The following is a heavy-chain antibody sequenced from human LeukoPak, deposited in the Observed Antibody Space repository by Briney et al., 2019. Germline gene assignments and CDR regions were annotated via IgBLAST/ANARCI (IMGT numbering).Heavy chain of an antibody. J-gene: IGHJ6*02. V-gene: IGHV1-8*01. D-gene: IGHD3-10*01. CDR2: MNPNSGNT. CDR1: GYTFTSYD. CDR3: ARAAGTPVLLWFGESAADYYGMDV. Sequence: ASVKVSCKASGYTFTSYDIHWVRQATGQGLEWMGWMNPNSGNTGYAQKFQGRVTMTRNTSISTAYMELSSLRSEDTAVYYCARAAGTPVLLWFGESAADYYGMDVWGQGTTVTVSS.